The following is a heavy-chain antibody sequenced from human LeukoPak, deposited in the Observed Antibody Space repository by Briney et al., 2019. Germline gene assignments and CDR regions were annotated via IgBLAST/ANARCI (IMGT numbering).Heavy chain of an antibody. J-gene: IGHJ4*02. D-gene: IGHD1-26*01. Sequence: SETLSLTCTVSGGSISSYYWGWIRQPPGKGLEWIGYIYYSGSTNYNPSLKSRVTISVGTSKNQFSLKLSSVTAADTAVYYCARWTGSYASGFDYWGQGTLVTVSS. V-gene: IGHV4-59*01. CDR3: ARWTGSYASGFDY. CDR2: IYYSGST. CDR1: GGSISSYY.